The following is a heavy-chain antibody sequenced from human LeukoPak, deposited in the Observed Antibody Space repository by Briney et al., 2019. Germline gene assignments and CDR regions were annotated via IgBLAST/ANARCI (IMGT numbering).Heavy chain of an antibody. J-gene: IGHJ4*02. CDR1: GFTFSSYW. CDR2: IKRDGSEK. V-gene: IGHV3-7*01. Sequence: PGGSLRLSCAASGFTFSSYWMSWVRQAPGKGLEWVANIKRDGSEKYYVDSVKGRFTISRDNAKNSLYLQMNSLGAEDTAVYYCAREGRDGYNWDYWGQGTLVTVSS. D-gene: IGHD5-24*01. CDR3: AREGRDGYNWDY.